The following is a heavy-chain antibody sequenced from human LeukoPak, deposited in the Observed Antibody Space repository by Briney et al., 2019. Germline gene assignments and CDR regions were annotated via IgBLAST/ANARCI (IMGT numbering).Heavy chain of an antibody. CDR3: AKALRYFDWLPFPDYYYGMDV. CDR1: GFTFSSYG. Sequence: GRSLTLSCAASGFTFSSYGMDWVRQAPGKGREWVTVISYDGSNKYYADSVKGRFTISRDNSKNTLYLQMNSLRAEDTAVYYCAKALRYFDWLPFPDYYYGMDVWGKGTTVTVSS. CDR2: ISYDGSNK. V-gene: IGHV3-30*04. D-gene: IGHD3-9*01. J-gene: IGHJ6*04.